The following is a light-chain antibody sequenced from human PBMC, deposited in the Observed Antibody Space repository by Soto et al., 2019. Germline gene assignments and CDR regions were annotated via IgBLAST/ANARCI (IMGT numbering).Light chain of an antibody. CDR2: EVS. Sequence: QSVLTQPPSASGSPGQSVTISCTGTSSDVGGYNYVSWYQQHPGKAPKLMIYEVSKRPSGVPDRVSGSKSGNTASLTVSGLQAEDEADYYCSSYAGSNNWVFGGGPKVTVL. J-gene: IGLJ3*02. V-gene: IGLV2-8*01. CDR1: SSDVGGYNY. CDR3: SSYAGSNNWV.